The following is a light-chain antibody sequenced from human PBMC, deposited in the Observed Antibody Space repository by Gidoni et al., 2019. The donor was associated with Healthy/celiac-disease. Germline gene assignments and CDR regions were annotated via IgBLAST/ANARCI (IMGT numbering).Light chain of an antibody. CDR1: NIGSKS. J-gene: IGLJ3*02. Sequence: SYVLTQPPSVSVAPGQTARITCGGNNIGSKSVHWYQQKPGQAPLLVVYDDSDRPSGIPERFSGSNSGNTATLTISRVEAGDEADYYCQVWDSSTLWVFGGGTKLTVL. CDR3: QVWDSSTLWV. CDR2: DDS. V-gene: IGLV3-21*02.